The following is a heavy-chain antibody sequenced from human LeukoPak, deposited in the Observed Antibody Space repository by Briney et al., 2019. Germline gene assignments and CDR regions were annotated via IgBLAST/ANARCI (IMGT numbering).Heavy chain of an antibody. V-gene: IGHV4-39*07. CDR1: GGSISSSSYY. Sequence: SETLSLTCTVSGGSISSSSYYWGWIRRPPGKGLEWIGSIYYSGSTYYNPSLKSRVTISVDTSNNQFSLKLSSVTAADTAVYYCARGYYYDSSGYYYPPSGWGQGTLVTVSS. J-gene: IGHJ4*02. CDR2: IYYSGST. D-gene: IGHD3-22*01. CDR3: ARGYYYDSSGYYYPPSG.